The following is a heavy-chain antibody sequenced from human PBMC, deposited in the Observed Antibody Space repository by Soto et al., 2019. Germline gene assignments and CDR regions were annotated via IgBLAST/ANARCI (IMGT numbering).Heavy chain of an antibody. CDR2: IKQDGSEK. Sequence: EVQLVESGGGLVQPGGSLRLSCAASGFTFSSYWMSWVRQAPGKGLEWVANIKQDGSEKYYVDSVKGRFTISRDNAKNSLYLQMNRLRGEDTAVYYCARDPSVVVVAATPYYYYGMDVWGQGTTVTVSS. J-gene: IGHJ6*02. D-gene: IGHD2-15*01. V-gene: IGHV3-7*01. CDR3: ARDPSVVVVAATPYYYYGMDV. CDR1: GFTFSSYW.